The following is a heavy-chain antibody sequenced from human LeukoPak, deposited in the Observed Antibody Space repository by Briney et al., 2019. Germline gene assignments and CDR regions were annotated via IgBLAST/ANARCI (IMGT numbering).Heavy chain of an antibody. CDR3: ARHFTSNFFYYGMDV. D-gene: IGHD2/OR15-2a*01. V-gene: IGHV4-34*01. CDR2: IYYSGST. CDR1: GGSFSGYY. J-gene: IGHJ6*02. Sequence: PSETLSLTCAVYGGSFSGYYWSWIRQPPGKGLEWIGSIYYSGSTYYNPSLKSRVTISVDTSNNQFSLKLGSVTAADTAVYYCARHFTSNFFYYGMDVWGQGTTVTVSS.